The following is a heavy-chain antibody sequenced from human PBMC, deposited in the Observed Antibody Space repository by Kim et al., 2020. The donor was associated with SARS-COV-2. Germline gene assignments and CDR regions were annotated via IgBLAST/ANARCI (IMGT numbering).Heavy chain of an antibody. CDR2: IIPILGIA. V-gene: IGHV1-69*04. CDR1: GGTFSSYA. D-gene: IGHD1-26*01. Sequence: SVKVSCKASGGTFSSYAISWVRQAPGQGLEWMGRIIPILGIANYAQKFQGRVTITADKSTSTAYMELSSLRSEDTAVYYCARDQSSESGSYYDLPRAFDIWGQGTMVTVSS. CDR3: ARDQSSESGSYYDLPRAFDI. J-gene: IGHJ3*02.